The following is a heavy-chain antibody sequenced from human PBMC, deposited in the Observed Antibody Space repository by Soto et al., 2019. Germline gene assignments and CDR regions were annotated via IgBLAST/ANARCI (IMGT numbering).Heavy chain of an antibody. CDR2: IDPSDSYT. Sequence: PGESLKISCKGSGYSFTSYWISWVRQMPGKGLEWMGRIDPSDSYTNYSSSFQGHVTISADKSISTAYLQWSSLKASDTAMYYCASHPGLLESPGSDYWGQGTLVTVSS. J-gene: IGHJ4*02. V-gene: IGHV5-10-1*01. D-gene: IGHD3-3*01. CDR3: ASHPGLLESPGSDY. CDR1: GYSFTSYW.